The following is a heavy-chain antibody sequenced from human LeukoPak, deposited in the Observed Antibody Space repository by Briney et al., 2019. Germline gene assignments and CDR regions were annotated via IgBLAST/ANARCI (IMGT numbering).Heavy chain of an antibody. D-gene: IGHD3-22*01. J-gene: IGHJ4*02. CDR3: ARDFDSSGYYPFY. CDR1: GGAFSDYY. V-gene: IGHV4-34*01. CDR2: INPSGST. Sequence: PSETLSLTCAVSGGAFSDYYCSWIRQSPGRGLEWIGEINPSGSTDYNPSLKSRVIISMDTSKTQFSLNLSSVTAADTAVYYCARDFDSSGYYPFYWGQGTPVTVSS.